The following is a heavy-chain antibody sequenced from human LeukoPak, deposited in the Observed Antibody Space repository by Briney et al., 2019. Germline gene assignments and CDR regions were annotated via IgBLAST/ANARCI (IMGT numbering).Heavy chain of an antibody. Sequence: SETLSLTCAVYGGSSSGYYWSWIRQPPGKGLEWIGEINHSGSTNYNPSLKSRVTISVDTSKNQFSLKLSSVTAADTAVYYCARGAYYYDSSGYLMNYFDYWGQGTLVTVSS. J-gene: IGHJ4*02. CDR2: INHSGST. V-gene: IGHV4-34*01. CDR3: ARGAYYYDSSGYLMNYFDY. D-gene: IGHD3-22*01. CDR1: GGSSSGYY.